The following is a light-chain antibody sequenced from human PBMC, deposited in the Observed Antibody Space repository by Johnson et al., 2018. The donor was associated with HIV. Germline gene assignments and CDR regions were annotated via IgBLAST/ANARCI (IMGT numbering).Light chain of an antibody. CDR3: GTWDSRLNVYL. J-gene: IGLJ1*01. CDR1: SSNIGNNY. Sequence: QSVLTQPPSVSAAPGQKVTISCSGSSSNIGNNYVSWYQQLPGTAPKLLIYENNKRPSGIPDRFSGSKSGTSATLGISGLQTGDEADYYCGTWDSRLNVYLFGPGTKVTVL. CDR2: ENN. V-gene: IGLV1-51*02.